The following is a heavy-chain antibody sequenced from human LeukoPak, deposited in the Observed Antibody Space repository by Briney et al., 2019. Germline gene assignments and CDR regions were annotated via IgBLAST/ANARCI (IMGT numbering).Heavy chain of an antibody. V-gene: IGHV1-46*04. CDR1: GYTFSSYH. CDR2: ISPSGDYT. CDR3: ARDNSGWSVDY. J-gene: IGHJ4*02. D-gene: IGHD6-19*01. Sequence: ASVKVSCKASGYTFSSYHMHWVRQAPGQGLEWMGIISPSGDYTRYAQKLQGRVSMTLDTSTSTVYMELNSLESEDTAMYYCARDNSGWSVDYWGQGTLVTVTS.